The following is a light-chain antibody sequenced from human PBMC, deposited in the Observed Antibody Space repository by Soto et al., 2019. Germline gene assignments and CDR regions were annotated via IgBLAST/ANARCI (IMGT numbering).Light chain of an antibody. CDR1: QSVSSNY. CDR3: QQYGSSF. J-gene: IGKJ3*01. Sequence: EIVVTQSPASLSVSPGERSTLSCRASQSVSSNYLAWYQQKPGQAPXLLIYSASSRATGIPDRFSGSGSGTDFTLTISRLEPEDFAVYYCQQYGSSFFGPGTKVDIK. V-gene: IGKV3-20*01. CDR2: SAS.